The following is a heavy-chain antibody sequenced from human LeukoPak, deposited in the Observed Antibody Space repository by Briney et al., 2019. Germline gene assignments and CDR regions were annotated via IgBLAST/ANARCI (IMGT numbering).Heavy chain of an antibody. CDR3: ARDLGSNYAFDI. J-gene: IGHJ3*02. V-gene: IGHV1-69*13. Sequence: SVKVSCKASGGTFISYAISWVRQAPGQGREWMGGIIPIFGTANYAQKFQGRVTITADESTSTAYMELSSLRSEDTAVYYCARDLGSNYAFDIWGQGTMVTVSS. CDR1: GGTFISYA. D-gene: IGHD4-11*01. CDR2: IIPIFGTA.